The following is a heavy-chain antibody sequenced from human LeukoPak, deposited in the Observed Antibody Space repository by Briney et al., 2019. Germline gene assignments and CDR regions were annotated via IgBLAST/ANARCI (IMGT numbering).Heavy chain of an antibody. CDR2: IYYSGST. J-gene: IGHJ4*02. CDR3: ARHKDDYGGNSVQFDY. Sequence: SETLSLTCTVSGGSISSSSYYWGWIRQPPGKGLEWIGNIYYSGSTYYNPSLKSRVTISVDTSKNQFSLKLSSVTAADTAVYYCARHKDDYGGNSVQFDYWGQGTLVTVSS. V-gene: IGHV4-39*01. D-gene: IGHD4-23*01. CDR1: GGSISSSSYY.